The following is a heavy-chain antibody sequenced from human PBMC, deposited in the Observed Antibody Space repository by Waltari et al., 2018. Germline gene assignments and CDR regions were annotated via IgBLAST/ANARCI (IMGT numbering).Heavy chain of an antibody. J-gene: IGHJ6*02. CDR1: GFTFSSYA. Sequence: EVQLLESGGGLVQPGGSLRLSCAASGFTFSSYAMSWVRQAQGQGLEWVSAISGSGGSTYYADSVKGRFTISRDNSKNTLYLQMNSLRAEDTAVYYCAKRPELTLGPGSYFLHYGMDVWGQGTTVTVSS. CDR3: AKRPELTLGPGSYFLHYGMDV. D-gene: IGHD1-26*01. V-gene: IGHV3-23*01. CDR2: ISGSGGST.